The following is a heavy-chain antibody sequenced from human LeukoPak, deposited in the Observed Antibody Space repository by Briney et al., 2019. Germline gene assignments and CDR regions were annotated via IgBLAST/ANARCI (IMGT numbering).Heavy chain of an antibody. CDR2: VSAHGLDK. D-gene: IGHD7-27*01. J-gene: IGHJ4*02. V-gene: IGHV3-30*04. CDR3: ANTNWGSNFDY. CDR1: GFAFSSYA. Sequence: GTSLRLSCEASGFAFSSYAMHWVRQGPGKGLEWLAVVSAHGLDKFYADSVKGRFTISRDNSKNTLYLQMNSLRAEDTAVYYCANTNWGSNFDYWGEGTLVTVSS.